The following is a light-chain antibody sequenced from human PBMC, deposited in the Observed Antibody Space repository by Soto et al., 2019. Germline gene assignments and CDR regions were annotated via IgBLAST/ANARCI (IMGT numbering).Light chain of an antibody. CDR3: QQYYSTTYT. V-gene: IGKV4-1*01. Sequence: DIVMTQSPDSLAVSLGERATINCKSSQSVLYSSNNKNYLAWYQQKPGQPPKLLIYWASTRESGVPDRFSGSGSGTDFTLTISSLQAEDVALYYCQQYYSTTYTLGQGTKLEIK. CDR2: WAS. J-gene: IGKJ2*01. CDR1: QSVLYSSNNKNY.